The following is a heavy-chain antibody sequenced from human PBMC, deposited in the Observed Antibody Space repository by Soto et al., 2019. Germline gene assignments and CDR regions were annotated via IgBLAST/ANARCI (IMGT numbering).Heavy chain of an antibody. CDR1: GHSFTSYW. D-gene: IGHD3-10*01. J-gene: IGHJ5*02. Sequence: PGESLKISCKGSGHSFTSYWISWVRQMPGKGLEWMGRIDPSDSYTNYSPSFQGHVTISADKSISTAYLQWSSLKASDTAMYYCARLAGGSGSYYINNWFDPWGQGTLVTVSS. CDR3: ARLAGGSGSYYINNWFDP. CDR2: IDPSDSYT. V-gene: IGHV5-10-1*01.